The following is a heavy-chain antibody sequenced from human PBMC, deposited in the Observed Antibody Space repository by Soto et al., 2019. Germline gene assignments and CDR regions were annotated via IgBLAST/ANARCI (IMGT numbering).Heavy chain of an antibody. CDR3: AKSDGGFDY. Sequence: EVQLLESGGGLVQPGGSLRLSCAASGFTFSSYAISWVRQAPRKGLGWVSAVSGSGGTTYYADSVKGRFTISRDNSKNTLYLQMNSLRAEDTAVYYCAKSDGGFDYWGQGTLVTVSS. CDR2: VSGSGGTT. CDR1: GFTFSSYA. J-gene: IGHJ4*02. V-gene: IGHV3-23*01. D-gene: IGHD2-21*02.